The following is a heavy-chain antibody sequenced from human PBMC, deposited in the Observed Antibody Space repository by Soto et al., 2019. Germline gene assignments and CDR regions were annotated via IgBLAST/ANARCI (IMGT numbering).Heavy chain of an antibody. Sequence: SETLSLTCTVSGGSLSSYYWRWIRQPPGKGLEWIGYIYYSGSTNYNPSLKSRVTISVDTSKNQFSLKLSSVTAADTAVYYCARDSGHTFWESGGSLTFPFDLRGQGTLDTVSS. CDR3: ARDSGHTFWESGGSLTFPFDL. CDR2: IYYSGST. D-gene: IGHD2-15*01. V-gene: IGHV4-59*01. J-gene: IGHJ5*02. CDR1: GGSLSSYY.